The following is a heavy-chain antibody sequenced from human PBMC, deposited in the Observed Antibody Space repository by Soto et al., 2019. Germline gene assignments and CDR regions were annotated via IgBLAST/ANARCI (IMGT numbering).Heavy chain of an antibody. Sequence: ASVKVSCKASGYTFTSCYMHWVRQAPGQGPEWMGIINPSGGSTSYAQKFQGRVTMTRDTSTSTVYMELSSLRSEDTAVYYCARDKLGYTYGKYYYSGLDVWGQGTTVTSP. V-gene: IGHV1-46*01. J-gene: IGHJ6*02. CDR1: GYTFTSCY. D-gene: IGHD5-18*01. CDR2: INPSGGST. CDR3: ARDKLGYTYGKYYYSGLDV.